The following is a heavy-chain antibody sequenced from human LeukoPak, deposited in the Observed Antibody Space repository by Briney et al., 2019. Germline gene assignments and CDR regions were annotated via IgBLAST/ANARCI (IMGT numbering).Heavy chain of an antibody. CDR1: GGTFSSYT. Sequence: SVKVSCKASGGTFSSYTISWVRQAPGQGLEWMGRIIPIHGIANYAQKFQGRVTITADKSTSTAYMELSSLRSEDTAVYYCAREKTVAHFDYWGQGTLVTVSS. D-gene: IGHD4-23*01. CDR3: AREKTVAHFDY. V-gene: IGHV1-69*04. J-gene: IGHJ4*02. CDR2: IIPIHGIA.